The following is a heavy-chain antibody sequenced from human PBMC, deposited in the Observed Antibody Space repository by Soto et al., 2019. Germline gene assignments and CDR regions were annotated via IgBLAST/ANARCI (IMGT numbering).Heavy chain of an antibody. CDR3: ARDSVAAMLDY. CDR2: ISSSSTTI. J-gene: IGHJ4*02. Sequence: EVQLVESGGGLVQPGGSLRLSCAASGFAFSTYNFNWVRQAPWKGLEWVSYISSSSTTIYYADSVKGRFTISRDNAKNSLFLQMNSLRGEDTAVYYCARDSVAAMLDYWGQGTLVTVSS. V-gene: IGHV3-48*01. CDR1: GFAFSTYN. D-gene: IGHD2-15*01.